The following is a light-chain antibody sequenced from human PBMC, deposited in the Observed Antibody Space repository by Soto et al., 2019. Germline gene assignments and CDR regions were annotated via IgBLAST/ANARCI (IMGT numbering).Light chain of an antibody. CDR2: LDSDGTH. Sequence: QSVLTQSPSASASLGASVKLTCTLSSGHSSYAIAWHQQQPEKGPRFLMKLDSDGTHNKGDGIPDRFSGSSAGTERYLTISSLQSEDEADYYCQTWGTGMQVVFGGGTQLTVL. CDR3: QTWGTGMQVV. V-gene: IGLV4-69*01. CDR1: SGHSSYA. J-gene: IGLJ2*01.